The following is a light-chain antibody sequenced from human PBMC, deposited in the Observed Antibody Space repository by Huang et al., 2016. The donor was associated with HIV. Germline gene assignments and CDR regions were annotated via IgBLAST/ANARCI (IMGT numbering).Light chain of an antibody. CDR3: QQYGSSPIT. J-gene: IGKJ5*01. CDR2: DAS. CDR1: QSASSSY. V-gene: IGKV3D-20*01. Sequence: EIVLTQSPATLSLSPGDSATLSCGASQSASSSYLAWYQQKPGLAPRLLIYDASSRATGIPDRFSGSGSGTDFTLTISRLEPEDFAVYYCQQYGSSPITFGQGTRLEIK.